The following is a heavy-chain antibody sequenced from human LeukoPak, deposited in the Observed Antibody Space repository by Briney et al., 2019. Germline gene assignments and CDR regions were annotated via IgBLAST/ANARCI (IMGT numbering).Heavy chain of an antibody. CDR1: GGSISSYY. CDR3: ARDGDSSSSY. D-gene: IGHD6-13*01. V-gene: IGHV4-59*06. Sequence: SDTLSLTCTVSGGSISSYYWSWIRQPPGKGLEWIGYIYYSGSTYYNPSLKSRVTISVDTSKNQFSLKLSSVTAADTAVYYCARDGDSSSSYWGQGTLVTVSS. CDR2: IYYSGST. J-gene: IGHJ4*02.